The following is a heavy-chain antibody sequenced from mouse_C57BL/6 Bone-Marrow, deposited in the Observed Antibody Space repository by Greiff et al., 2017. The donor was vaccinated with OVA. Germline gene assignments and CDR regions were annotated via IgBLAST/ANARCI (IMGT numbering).Heavy chain of an antibody. Sequence: VQLQQSGAELVRPGASVKLSCTASGFNIKDDYMHWVKQRPEQGLEWIGWIDPENCDTEYASKFQGKATITADTSSNTAYLQLSSLTSEDTAVYYCTTLGGWYFDYWGQGTTLTVSS. D-gene: IGHD1-1*02. V-gene: IGHV14-4*01. CDR3: TTLGGWYFDY. CDR1: GFNIKDDY. J-gene: IGHJ2*01. CDR2: IDPENCDT.